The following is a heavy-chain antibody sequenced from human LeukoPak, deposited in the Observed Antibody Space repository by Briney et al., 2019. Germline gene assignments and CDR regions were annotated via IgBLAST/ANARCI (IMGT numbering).Heavy chain of an antibody. D-gene: IGHD3-3*01. CDR2: INHSGST. CDR1: GGSFSGYY. CDR3: ARVNYDFWSGYPYFDY. J-gene: IGHJ4*02. Sequence: SEALSLTCAVYGGSFSGYYWSWIRQPPGKGLEWIGEINHSGSTNYNPSLKSRVTMSVDTSKNQFSLKLSSVTAADTAVYYCARVNYDFWSGYPYFDYWGQGTLVTVSS. V-gene: IGHV4-34*01.